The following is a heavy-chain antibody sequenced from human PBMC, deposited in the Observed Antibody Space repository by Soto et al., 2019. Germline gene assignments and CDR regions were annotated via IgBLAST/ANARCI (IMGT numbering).Heavy chain of an antibody. Sequence: QVQLQESGPGLVKPSETLSLTCTVSGGSISSYYWSWIRQPAGKGLEWIGRIYTSGSTNYNPSLKSRATMSVDTSKNQFSLKLSSVTAADTAVYYCARRLWFGDSSWFDPWGQGTLVTVSS. V-gene: IGHV4-4*07. CDR1: GGSISSYY. D-gene: IGHD3-10*01. CDR3: ARRLWFGDSSWFDP. CDR2: IYTSGST. J-gene: IGHJ5*02.